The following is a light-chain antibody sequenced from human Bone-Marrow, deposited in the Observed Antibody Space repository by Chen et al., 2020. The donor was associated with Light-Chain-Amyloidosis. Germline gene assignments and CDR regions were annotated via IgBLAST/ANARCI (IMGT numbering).Light chain of an antibody. V-gene: IGLV2-8*01. J-gene: IGLJ2*01. CDR3: ISYAGTKNLV. CDR1: STDIGAYSH. CDR2: DVS. Sequence: QSALTHPPSASGSPVQSVTISCTGTSTDIGAYSHVSLYQQHPGKAPTLMIYDVSERPSGVPDRFSGSKSGNTASLTVSGLQAEDEADYYCISYAGTKNLVFGGGTKLTVL.